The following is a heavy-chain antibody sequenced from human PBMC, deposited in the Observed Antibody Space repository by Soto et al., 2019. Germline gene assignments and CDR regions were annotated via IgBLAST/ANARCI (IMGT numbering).Heavy chain of an antibody. Sequence: ASVKVSCQASGYTFTSYAMHWVRQAPGQRLEWMGWINAGNGNTKYSQKFQGRFTISRDNSKNTVYLQMNSLRGEDTAVYYCAKDYYRGYSYAHDYWGQGTLVTVSS. CDR3: AKDYYRGYSYAHDY. D-gene: IGHD5-18*01. CDR1: GYTFTSYA. J-gene: IGHJ4*02. V-gene: IGHV1-3*01. CDR2: INAGNGNT.